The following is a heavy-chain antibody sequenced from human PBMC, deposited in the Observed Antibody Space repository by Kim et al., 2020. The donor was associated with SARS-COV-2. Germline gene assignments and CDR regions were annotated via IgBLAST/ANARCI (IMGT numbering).Heavy chain of an antibody. CDR1: GGSISSGDYY. Sequence: SETLSLTCTVSGGSISSGDYYWSWIRQPPGKGLEWIGYIYYSGSTYYNPSLKSRVTISVDTSKNQFSLKLSSVTAADTAVYYCARDSSGWFWPRWNFDYWGQGTLVTVSS. CDR3: ARDSSGWFWPRWNFDY. D-gene: IGHD6-19*01. J-gene: IGHJ4*02. V-gene: IGHV4-30-4*01. CDR2: IYYSGST.